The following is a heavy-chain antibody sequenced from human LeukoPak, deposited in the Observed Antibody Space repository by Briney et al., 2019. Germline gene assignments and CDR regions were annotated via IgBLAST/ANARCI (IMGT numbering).Heavy chain of an antibody. CDR3: ARRPVLRFLGSDAFDI. V-gene: IGHV4-39*01. Sequence: SETLSLTCTVSGGSISSSSSYWGWIRQPPGKGLEWIGSIYYSGSTYYNPSLKSRVTISVATSKNQFSLKLSSVTAADTAVYYCARRPVLRFLGSDAFDIWGQGTMVTVSS. CDR1: GGSISSSSSY. CDR2: IYYSGST. J-gene: IGHJ3*02. D-gene: IGHD3-3*01.